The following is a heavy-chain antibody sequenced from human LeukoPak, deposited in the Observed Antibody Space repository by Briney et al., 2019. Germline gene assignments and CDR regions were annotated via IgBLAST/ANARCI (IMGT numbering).Heavy chain of an antibody. J-gene: IGHJ5*02. V-gene: IGHV3-7*01. Sequence: GGSLRLSCAASGFTFSSYWMSWVRQAPGKGLEWVANIKQDGSEKYYVDSVKGRFTISRDNAKNSLYLQMNSLRAEDTAVYYCARDRKEWLRLRKTNWFDPWGQGTLVTVSS. CDR2: IKQDGSEK. D-gene: IGHD5-12*01. CDR1: GFTFSSYW. CDR3: ARDRKEWLRLRKTNWFDP.